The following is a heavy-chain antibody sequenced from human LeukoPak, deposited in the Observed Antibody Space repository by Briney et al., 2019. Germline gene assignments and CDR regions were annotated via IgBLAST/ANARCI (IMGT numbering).Heavy chain of an antibody. J-gene: IGHJ4*02. Sequence: PSDTLSLTCTVSGGSISTYYWTWIRQPPGKGLEWIGCIYYSGTTHYSPSLKSRVTISVDTSKNQFSLNLSSVTAADTAVYYCARRVTGRGAYYFDYWDQGTLVTVSS. D-gene: IGHD1-14*01. CDR1: GGSISTYY. CDR3: ARRVTGRGAYYFDY. V-gene: IGHV4-59*08. CDR2: IYYSGTT.